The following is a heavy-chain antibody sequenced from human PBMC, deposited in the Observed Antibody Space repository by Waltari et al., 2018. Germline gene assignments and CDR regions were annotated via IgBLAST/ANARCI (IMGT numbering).Heavy chain of an antibody. D-gene: IGHD3-10*01. CDR1: GGTFSSYA. CDR2: IIPIVGTA. V-gene: IGHV1-69*01. Sequence: QVQLVQSGAEVKKPGSSVKVSCKASGGTFSSYAISWVRQAPGQGLEWMGGIIPIVGTANYAQKFQGRVTITADESTSTAYMELSRLRSDDTAVYYCARERFGEALVVAFGYWGQGTLVTVSS. J-gene: IGHJ4*02. CDR3: ARERFGEALVVAFGY.